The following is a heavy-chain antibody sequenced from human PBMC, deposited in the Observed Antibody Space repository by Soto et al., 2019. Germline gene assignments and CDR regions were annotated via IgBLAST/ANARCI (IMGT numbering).Heavy chain of an antibody. CDR3: AHKYSSTLFDY. D-gene: IGHD6-13*01. Sequence: QITLKESGPTLVKPTQTLTLTCTFSGFSLSTSAVGVGWIRQPPGKALEWLALIYWDDDKRYSPSLKTRLTITKDTSKTQVVLTMTNMDPVDTATYYCAHKYSSTLFDYWGQGTLVTVSS. CDR1: GFSLSTSAVG. CDR2: IYWDDDK. V-gene: IGHV2-5*02. J-gene: IGHJ4*02.